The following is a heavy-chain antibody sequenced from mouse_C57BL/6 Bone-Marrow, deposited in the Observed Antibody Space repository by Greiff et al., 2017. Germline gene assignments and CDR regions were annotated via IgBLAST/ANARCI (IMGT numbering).Heavy chain of an antibody. Sequence: EVQLQQSGPELVKPGASVKIPCKASGYTFTDYNMDWVKQSHGKSLEWIGDINPNHGGTIYNQKFKGKATLTVDKSSSTAYMELRSLTSEDTAVYYWAILYSPAWFAYWGQGTLVTVSA. V-gene: IGHV1-18*01. CDR2: INPNHGGT. D-gene: IGHD2-1*01. CDR3: AILYSPAWFAY. J-gene: IGHJ3*01. CDR1: GYTFTDYN.